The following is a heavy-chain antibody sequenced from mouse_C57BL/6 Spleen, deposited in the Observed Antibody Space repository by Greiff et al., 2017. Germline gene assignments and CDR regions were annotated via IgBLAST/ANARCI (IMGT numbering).Heavy chain of an antibody. CDR2: INPGSGGT. CDR3: ARRGSAMDY. V-gene: IGHV1-54*01. Sequence: QVQLQQSGAELVRPGTSVTVSCKASGYAFTNYLIEWVKQRPGQGLEWIGVINPGSGGTNYNEKFKGKATLTADKSSSTAYMQLSSLTSEDSAVXFCARRGSAMDYWGQVTSVTVSS. CDR1: GYAFTNYL. J-gene: IGHJ4*01.